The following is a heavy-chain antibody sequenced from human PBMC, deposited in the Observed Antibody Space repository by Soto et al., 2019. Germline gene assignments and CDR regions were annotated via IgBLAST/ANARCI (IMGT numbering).Heavy chain of an antibody. CDR3: IHSRCGGDCLRSYSSHYYYGLDV. D-gene: IGHD2-21*02. V-gene: IGHV2-5*02. J-gene: IGHJ6*02. Sequence: SGPTLVNPTQTLTLTCTFSGFSLSTSGVAGAGIGHPPGKALEGFALIYWDDDKRYSTSLRNRLSISKDTSNNLVVFTMTNMDPVDTATYYCIHSRCGGDCLRSYSSHYYYGLDVWGQGTTVTVSS. CDR1: GFSLSTSGVA. CDR2: IYWDDDK.